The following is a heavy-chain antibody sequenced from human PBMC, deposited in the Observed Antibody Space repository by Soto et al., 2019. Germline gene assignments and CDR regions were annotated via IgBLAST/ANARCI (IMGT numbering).Heavy chain of an antibody. Sequence: SETLSLTCTVSGGSIGSGYYWSWIRQPPGKGLEWIGEINHSGSTNYNPSLKSRVTISVDTSKNQFSLKLSSVTAADTAVYYCATYLRLPNYYYYYKDVWGKGTTVTVSS. J-gene: IGHJ6*03. D-gene: IGHD4-17*01. CDR2: INHSGST. CDR3: ATYLRLPNYYYYYKDV. V-gene: IGHV4-34*01. CDR1: GGSIGSGYY.